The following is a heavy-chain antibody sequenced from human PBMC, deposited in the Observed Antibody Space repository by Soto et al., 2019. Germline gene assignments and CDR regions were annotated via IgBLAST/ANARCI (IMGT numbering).Heavy chain of an antibody. D-gene: IGHD2-8*02. Sequence: EAELVESGGGLVQPGGSLTLSCAASGFIFSDYEVDWVRQAPGRGPEWISYISDGGTTIYYPASVKGRFTISRDDAKKSLYLHMSNLRVDDTAIYFCVKEYCTGGTCFDAFDLWGQGTVVTVSS. J-gene: IGHJ3*01. CDR1: GFIFSDYE. V-gene: IGHV3-48*03. CDR3: VKEYCTGGTCFDAFDL. CDR2: ISDGGTTI.